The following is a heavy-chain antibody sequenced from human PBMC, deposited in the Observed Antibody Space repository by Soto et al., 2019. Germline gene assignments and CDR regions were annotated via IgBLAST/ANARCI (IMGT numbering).Heavy chain of an antibody. D-gene: IGHD5-18*01. J-gene: IGHJ4*02. CDR3: ARDGGVRGYNYGVFVY. Sequence: QVQLQESGPGLVKPSQTLSLTCTVSGGSISSGGYYWSWIRQHPGKGLEWIGYIYYSGSTYYNPSLKSRVTISVDTSKNQFSLKLSSVTAADTAVYYCARDGGVRGYNYGVFVYWGQGTLVTVSS. CDR1: GGSISSGGYY. V-gene: IGHV4-31*03. CDR2: IYYSGST.